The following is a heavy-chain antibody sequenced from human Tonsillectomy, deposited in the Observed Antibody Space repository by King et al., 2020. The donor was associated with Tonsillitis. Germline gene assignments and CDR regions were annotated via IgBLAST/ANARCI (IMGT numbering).Heavy chain of an antibody. CDR2: IYYSGST. J-gene: IGHJ4*02. CDR3: ARDQNYYDSSGYYRGGFDY. D-gene: IGHD3-22*01. Sequence: QLQESGPGLVKPSETLSLTCTVSGGSISSYYWSWIRQPPGKGLEGIGYIYYSGSTNYNPSLQSRVTISVDTSKNQFSLKLSSVTAADTAVYYCARDQNYYDSSGYYRGGFDYWGQGTLVTVSS. CDR1: GGSISSYY. V-gene: IGHV4-59*01.